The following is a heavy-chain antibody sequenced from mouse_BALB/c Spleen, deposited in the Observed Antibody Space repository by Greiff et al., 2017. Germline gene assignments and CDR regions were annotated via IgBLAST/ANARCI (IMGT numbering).Heavy chain of an antibody. CDR3: ARWIYYDYGYAMDY. CDR2: ISYSGST. J-gene: IGHJ4*01. CDR1: GYSITSDYA. Sequence: DVHLVESGPGLVKPSQSLSLTCTVTGYSITSDYAWNWIRQFPGNKLEWMGYISYSGSTSYNPSLKSRISITRDTSKNQFFLQLNSVTTEDTATYYCARWIYYDYGYAMDYWGQGTSVTVSS. V-gene: IGHV3-2*02. D-gene: IGHD2-4*01.